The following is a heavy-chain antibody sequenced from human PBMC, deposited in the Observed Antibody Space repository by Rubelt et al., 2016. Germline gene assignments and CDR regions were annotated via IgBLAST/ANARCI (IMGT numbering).Heavy chain of an antibody. CDR3: ARGGKQQLGPYYYVMDV. CDR1: GGSISTSTYY. D-gene: IGHD6-13*01. CDR2: INHSGST. V-gene: IGHV4-39*07. Sequence: QPQLQESGPGLVKPSETLSLTCTVSGGSISTSTYYWGWIRQPPGKGLEWIGEINHSGSTNYNPSLKSRVTISVDTSKNQFSRKLGSVTAADTAVYYCARGGKQQLGPYYYVMDVWGQGTTVTVSS. J-gene: IGHJ6*02.